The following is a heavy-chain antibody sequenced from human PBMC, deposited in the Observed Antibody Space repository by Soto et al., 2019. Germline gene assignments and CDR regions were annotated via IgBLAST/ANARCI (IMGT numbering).Heavy chain of an antibody. V-gene: IGHV4-31*03. CDR1: GGSFSSDSFI. CDR2: IYYSGTT. Sequence: SETLSLTCSVSGGSFSSDSFIWSWVRQFPGKGLEWIGYIYYSGTTYYNPSLRSRVIMSVDTSKNQFSLKLSSVTASDTAVYYCARDHKWDGMDVWGQGTTVTVS. J-gene: IGHJ6*02. CDR3: ARDHKWDGMDV. D-gene: IGHD1-26*01.